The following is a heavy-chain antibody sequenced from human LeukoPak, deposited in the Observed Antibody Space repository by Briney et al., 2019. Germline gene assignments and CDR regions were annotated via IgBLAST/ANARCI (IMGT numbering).Heavy chain of an antibody. CDR2: IYYSGST. Sequence: NPSETLSLTCTVSGGSISSYYWSWIRQPPGKGLEWIGYIYYSGSTNYNPSLKSRVTISVDTSKNQFSLKLSSVTAADTAVYYCARLRGGGWDYWGQGTLVTVSS. CDR3: ARLRGGGWDY. J-gene: IGHJ4*02. V-gene: IGHV4-59*01. D-gene: IGHD4-23*01. CDR1: GGSISSYY.